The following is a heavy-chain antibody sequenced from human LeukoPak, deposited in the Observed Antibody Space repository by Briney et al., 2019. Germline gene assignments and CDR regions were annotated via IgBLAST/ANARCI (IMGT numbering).Heavy chain of an antibody. D-gene: IGHD1-1*01. CDR1: GYTFTSYD. Sequence: ASVKVSCKASGYTFTSYDINWVRQATGQGLEWMGWMNPNSGNTGYAQKFQGRVTITADESTTTAYMELRRLTSEDTAMYYCARGLGTRWFFDYWGQGTLVTVSS. CDR3: ARGLGTRWFFDY. CDR2: MNPNSGNT. J-gene: IGHJ4*02. V-gene: IGHV1-8*03.